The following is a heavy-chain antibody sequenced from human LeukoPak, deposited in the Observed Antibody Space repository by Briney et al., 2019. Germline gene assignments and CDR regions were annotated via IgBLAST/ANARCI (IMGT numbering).Heavy chain of an antibody. CDR3: ARPRIHYDSSGYYFYFDY. J-gene: IGHJ4*02. CDR2: ISAYNGNT. Sequence: ASVKVSCKASGYTFTSYGISWVRQAPGQGLEWMGWISAYNGNTNYAQKLQGRVTMTTDTSTSTAYMELRSLRSDDTAVYYCARPRIHYDSSGYYFYFDYRGQGTLVTVSS. D-gene: IGHD3-22*01. CDR1: GYTFTSYG. V-gene: IGHV1-18*01.